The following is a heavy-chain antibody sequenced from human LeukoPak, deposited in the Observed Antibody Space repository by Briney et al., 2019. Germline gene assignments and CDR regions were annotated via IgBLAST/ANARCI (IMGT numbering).Heavy chain of an antibody. CDR1: GFTFSTYE. CDR2: ISSGGSAI. Sequence: GGSLRLSCAASGFTFSTYEMNWVRQAPGKGLEWVSYISSGGSAIYYADSVKGRFTISRDNAKNSLYLQMNSLRAEDTAVYYCARDRPSGKITMIRGVALDYWGQGTLVTVSS. V-gene: IGHV3-48*03. CDR3: ARDRPSGKITMIRGVALDY. D-gene: IGHD3-10*01. J-gene: IGHJ4*02.